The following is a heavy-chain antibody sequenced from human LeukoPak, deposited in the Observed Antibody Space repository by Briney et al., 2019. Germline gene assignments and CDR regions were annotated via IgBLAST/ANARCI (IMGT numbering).Heavy chain of an antibody. V-gene: IGHV4-30-2*01. J-gene: IGHJ4*02. CDR2: IYHSGST. Sequence: SQTLSLTCAVSGGSISGGGYSWSWIRQPPGKGLEWIGYIYHSGSTYYNPSLKSRVTISVDRSKNQFSLKLSSVTAADTAVYYCARAQIVVVPAAIQYYFDYWGQGTLVTVSS. CDR3: ARAQIVVVPAAIQYYFDY. D-gene: IGHD2-2*01. CDR1: GGSISGGGYS.